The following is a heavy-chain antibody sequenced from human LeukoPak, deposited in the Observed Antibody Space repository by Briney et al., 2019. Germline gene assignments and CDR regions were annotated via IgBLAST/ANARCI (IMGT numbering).Heavy chain of an antibody. Sequence: PSDTLSLTCTVSGGSISSYYWSWIRQPPGKGLEWIGYMYYSGSTNYNPSLKSRVTISVDTSKNQFSLKLSSVTAADTAVYYCARVRRYCSSTSCYRRIDYWGQGTLVTVSS. CDR3: ARVRRYCSSTSCYRRIDY. CDR2: MYYSGST. J-gene: IGHJ4*02. CDR1: GGSISSYY. V-gene: IGHV4-59*07. D-gene: IGHD2-2*01.